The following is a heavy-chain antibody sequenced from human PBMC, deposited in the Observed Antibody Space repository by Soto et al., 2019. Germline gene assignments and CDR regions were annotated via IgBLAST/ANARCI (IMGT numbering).Heavy chain of an antibody. D-gene: IGHD3-9*01. CDR3: ARSDILTGYYTSPPAPDY. Sequence: SETLSLTCTVSGGSISSGGYYWSWIRQHPGKGLEWIGYIYYSGSTYYNPSLKSRVTISVDTSKNQFSLKLSSVTAADTAVYYCARSDILTGYYTSPPAPDYWGQGTLVTVSS. J-gene: IGHJ4*02. CDR1: GGSISSGGYY. CDR2: IYYSGST. V-gene: IGHV4-31*03.